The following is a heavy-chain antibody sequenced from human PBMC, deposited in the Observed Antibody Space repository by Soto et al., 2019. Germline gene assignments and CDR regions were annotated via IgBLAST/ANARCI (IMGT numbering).Heavy chain of an antibody. CDR2: MRSKGNSYAT. CDR3: TTVIVGATGY. J-gene: IGHJ4*02. CDR1: GFTFSDSA. D-gene: IGHD1-26*01. Sequence: EVQLVESGGGLVQPGGSLKLSCAASGFTFSDSAMHWVRQASGKGLEWVGRMRSKGNSYATAYAASVKGRFTISRDDSKNTAYLQMNSLKTEDTAVYYCTTVIVGATGYWGQGTLVTVSS. V-gene: IGHV3-73*02.